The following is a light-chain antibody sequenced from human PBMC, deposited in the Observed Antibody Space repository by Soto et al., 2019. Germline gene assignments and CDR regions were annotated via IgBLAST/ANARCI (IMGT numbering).Light chain of an antibody. CDR1: QSVYSN. CDR3: QQYGGSLPIT. J-gene: IGKJ5*01. Sequence: IVMTQSPATLSVSPGERAALSCRASQSVYSNLAWHQQKPGQAPRLLIYGASSRATGIPQRFSGSGSGTDFTLTISRLEPEDFAAYYCQQYGGSLPITFGQGTRLEIK. V-gene: IGKV3-20*01. CDR2: GAS.